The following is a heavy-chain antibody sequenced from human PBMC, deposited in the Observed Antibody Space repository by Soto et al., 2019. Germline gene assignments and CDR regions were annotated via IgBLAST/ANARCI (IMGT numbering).Heavy chain of an antibody. Sequence: QVQVVQSGAEVKKPGSSVKVSCKTSGGTFSTSAISWVRQAPGQGLEWMGGIMPIFRTADYAQNFRGRVTITAEESPSTAYLELRSLTSEATPVYYCARDKVRAQLAGNSCSIMAFWGQGTTVILTS. CDR1: GGTFSTSA. CDR3: ARDKVRAQLAGNSCSIMAF. CDR2: IMPIFRTA. J-gene: IGHJ6*02. V-gene: IGHV1-69*12. D-gene: IGHD1-7*01.